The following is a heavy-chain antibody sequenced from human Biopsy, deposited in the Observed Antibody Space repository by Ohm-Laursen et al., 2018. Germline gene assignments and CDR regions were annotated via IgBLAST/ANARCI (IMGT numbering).Heavy chain of an antibody. D-gene: IGHD3-3*01. CDR2: IDPKSGGT. CDR3: ARELGDFWGGRQFDF. Sequence: GASVTVSCKAYAYSFGDHRIHWVRQAPGQGLEWMGWIDPKSGGTNYAQKFQGRVTMTRDTSISTTYMELRRLTSDDTAVFYCARELGDFWGGRQFDFWGQGTLVTVSS. CDR1: AYSFGDHR. J-gene: IGHJ5*01. V-gene: IGHV1-2*02.